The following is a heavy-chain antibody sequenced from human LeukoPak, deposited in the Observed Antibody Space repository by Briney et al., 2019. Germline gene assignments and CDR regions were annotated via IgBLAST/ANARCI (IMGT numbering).Heavy chain of an antibody. CDR2: ISGYNGKT. J-gene: IGHJ5*02. CDR1: GYTFTSSG. D-gene: IGHD6-13*01. V-gene: IGHV1-18*01. CDR3: ARNANIAAAGTGRFDP. Sequence: ASVKVSCKASGYTFTSSGISWVRQAPGQGLEWLGWISGYNGKTNYAQKLQGRVTMTTDTSTSTAYMELRSLRSDDTAVYYCARNANIAAAGTGRFDPWGQGTLVTVSS.